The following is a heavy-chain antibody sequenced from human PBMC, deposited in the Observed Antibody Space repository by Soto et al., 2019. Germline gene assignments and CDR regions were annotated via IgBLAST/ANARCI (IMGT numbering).Heavy chain of an antibody. Sequence: QVQLVESGGGVVQPGRSLRLSCAASGFTFSSYGMHWVRQAPGKGLEWVAVISYDGSNKYYADSVKGRFTISRDNSKNTLYLQMNGLRAEDTAVYYCAKSTVRFLDRYYMDVWGKGTTVTVSS. D-gene: IGHD3-3*01. CDR3: AKSTVRFLDRYYMDV. J-gene: IGHJ6*03. CDR2: ISYDGSNK. CDR1: GFTFSSYG. V-gene: IGHV3-30*18.